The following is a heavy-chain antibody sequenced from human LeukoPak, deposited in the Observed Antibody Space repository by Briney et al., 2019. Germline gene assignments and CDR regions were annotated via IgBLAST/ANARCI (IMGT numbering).Heavy chain of an antibody. V-gene: IGHV4-4*07. CDR3: ATLGYCSSTSCYYSRGGYYYMDV. CDR2: IYTSGST. J-gene: IGHJ6*03. CDR1: GGSISSYY. Sequence: SETLSLTCTVSGGSISSYYWSWIRQPAGKGLEWIGRIYTSGSTNYNPSLKSRVTMSVDTSKNQFSLKLSSVTAADTAVYYCATLGYCSSTSCYYSRGGYYYMDVWGKGTTVTVSS. D-gene: IGHD2-2*01.